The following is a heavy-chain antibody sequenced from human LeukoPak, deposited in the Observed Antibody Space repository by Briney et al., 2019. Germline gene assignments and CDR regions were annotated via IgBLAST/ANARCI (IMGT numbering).Heavy chain of an antibody. CDR1: GYTFTSYD. J-gene: IGHJ5*02. D-gene: IGHD2-2*01. Sequence: ASVKVSCKASGYTFTSYDINWVRQATGQGLEWMGWMNPNSGNTGYAQKFQGRITITRNTSISTAYMELSSLRSEDTAVYYCAREGGYCSSTSCYWFDPWGQGTLVTVSS. CDR3: AREGGYCSSTSCYWFDP. V-gene: IGHV1-8*03. CDR2: MNPNSGNT.